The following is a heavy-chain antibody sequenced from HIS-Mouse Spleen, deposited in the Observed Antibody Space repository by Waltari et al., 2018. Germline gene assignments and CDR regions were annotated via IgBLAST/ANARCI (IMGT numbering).Heavy chain of an antibody. D-gene: IGHD1-7*01. CDR2: INHSRST. CDR1: GGSFSGYY. CDR3: AGYNWNYGTDY. Sequence: QVQLQQWGAELLKPSETLALTCAVYGGSFSGYYWSWIRQPPGKGLEWIGEINHSRSTNYNPSLKSRVTISVDTSKNQFSLKLSSVTAADTAVYYCAGYNWNYGTDYWGQGTLVTVSS. V-gene: IGHV4-34*01. J-gene: IGHJ4*02.